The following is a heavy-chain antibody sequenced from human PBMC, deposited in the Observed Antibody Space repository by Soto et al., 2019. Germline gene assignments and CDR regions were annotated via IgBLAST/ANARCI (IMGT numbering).Heavy chain of an antibody. Sequence: EVQLVESGGGLVQPGGSLRLSCAASGFTVSSNYMTWVRQAPGKGLEWVSVIYSGGSTYYADSVKGRFTISRDNSKNTLYLQMNSLRAEDTAVYYCARDRSTIYAFDIWGQGTMVTVSS. CDR2: IYSGGST. CDR1: GFTVSSNY. D-gene: IGHD3-3*01. V-gene: IGHV3-66*01. J-gene: IGHJ3*02. CDR3: ARDRSTIYAFDI.